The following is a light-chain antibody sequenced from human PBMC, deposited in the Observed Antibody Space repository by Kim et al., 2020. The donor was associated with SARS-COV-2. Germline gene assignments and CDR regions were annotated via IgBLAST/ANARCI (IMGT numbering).Light chain of an antibody. CDR1: KLGDKY. V-gene: IGLV3-1*01. J-gene: IGLJ2*01. CDR3: QAWDSSTAVV. CDR2: QDS. Sequence: SYELTQPPSVSVSSGQTASITCSGDKLGDKYTCWYQQKPGQSPVLVIYQDSKRPSGIPERFSGSNSGNTATLTISGTQAMDEADYYCQAWDSSTAVVFGG.